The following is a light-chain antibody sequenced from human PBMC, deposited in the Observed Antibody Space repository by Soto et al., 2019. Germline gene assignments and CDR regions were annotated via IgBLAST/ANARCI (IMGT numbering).Light chain of an antibody. Sequence: QAVVTQPPSASGTPGQRVTISCSGSSSNIGSNYVYWYQHLPGTAPKLLIYRNNQRPSGVPDRFSGSKSGTSASLAISGLRSEDEADYYCAAWDDSLSVYVFGTGTKVTVL. CDR1: SSNIGSNY. CDR3: AAWDDSLSVYV. CDR2: RNN. V-gene: IGLV1-47*01. J-gene: IGLJ1*01.